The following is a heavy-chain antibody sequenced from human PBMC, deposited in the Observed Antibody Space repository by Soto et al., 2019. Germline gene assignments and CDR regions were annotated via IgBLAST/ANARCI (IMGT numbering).Heavy chain of an antibody. J-gene: IGHJ3*02. CDR2: INGSGDPT. CDR3: AKDSVTGWSLGVFGI. V-gene: IGHV3-23*01. CDR1: GFTFSSYA. Sequence: EVQLLESAGGSVQPGGSLRISCAGSGFTFSSYAMTWVRQAPGKGLEWVSTINGSGDPTYYADSVKGRFTITRDNSKNTLYLQMNSLSAEDTAVYYCAKDSVTGWSLGVFGIWGQGTMVTVSS. D-gene: IGHD6-19*01.